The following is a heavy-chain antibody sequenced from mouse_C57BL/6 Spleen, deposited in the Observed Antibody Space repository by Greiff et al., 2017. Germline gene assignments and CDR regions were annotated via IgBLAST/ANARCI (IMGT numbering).Heavy chain of an antibody. D-gene: IGHD2-3*01. CDR2: IYPSDSET. Sequence: QVQLQQPGAELVRPGSSVKLSCKASGYTFTSYWMDWVKQRPGQGLEWIGNIYPSDSETHYNQKFKDKATLTVDKSSSTAYMQLSSLTSEDSAVYYCARERLLLKAYYFDYWGQGTTLTVSS. CDR3: ARERLLLKAYYFDY. J-gene: IGHJ2*01. CDR1: GYTFTSYW. V-gene: IGHV1-61*01.